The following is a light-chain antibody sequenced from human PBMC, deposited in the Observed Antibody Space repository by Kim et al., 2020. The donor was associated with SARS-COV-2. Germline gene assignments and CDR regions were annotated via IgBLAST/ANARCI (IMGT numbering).Light chain of an antibody. J-gene: IGLJ1*01. CDR2: GNS. CDR3: QSYDSSLSGSGV. CDR1: SSNIGAGYD. V-gene: IGLV1-40*01. Sequence: RVTISCTESSSNIGAGYDVHWYQQLPGTAPKLLIYGNSNRPSGVPDRFSGSKSGTSASLAITGLQAEDEADYYCQSYDSSLSGSGVFGTGTKVTVL.